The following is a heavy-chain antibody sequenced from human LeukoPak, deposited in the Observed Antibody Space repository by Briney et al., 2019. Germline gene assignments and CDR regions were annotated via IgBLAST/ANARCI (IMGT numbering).Heavy chain of an antibody. Sequence: GGSLRLSCSVSGFTFSTYVMHWVRQAPGKGLEYVSAISSNGDNTYYADSVKGRFTVSRDNSKNTLHLQMSSLRADGTAVYYCVRGTGYWGQGTLVTVSS. V-gene: IGHV3-64D*06. CDR3: VRGTGY. CDR1: GFTFSTYV. CDR2: ISSNGDNT. J-gene: IGHJ4*02.